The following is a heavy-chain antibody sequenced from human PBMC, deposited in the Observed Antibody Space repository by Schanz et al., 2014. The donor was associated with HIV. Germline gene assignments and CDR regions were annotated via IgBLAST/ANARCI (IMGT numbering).Heavy chain of an antibody. D-gene: IGHD6-13*01. CDR1: GFTFSSYA. V-gene: IGHV3-23*01. J-gene: IGHJ4*02. CDR2: ISGSSIT. Sequence: EVQLLESGGGLVQPGGSLRLSCAASGFTFSSYAMSWVRQAPGKGLEWVSAISGSSITYSADSVKGRFTISRDNARNTLYRQMNSLRAEDTAVYYCAKEEQQLGGVGGYHFDYWGQGTLVTVSS. CDR3: AKEEQQLGGVGGYHFDY.